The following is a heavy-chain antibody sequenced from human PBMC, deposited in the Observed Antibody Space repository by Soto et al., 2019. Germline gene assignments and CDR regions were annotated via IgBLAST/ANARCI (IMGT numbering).Heavy chain of an antibody. CDR3: ARDLLAATGLAY. CDR1: GDTFTSYY. D-gene: IGHD2-15*01. Sequence: QVQLVQSGAEVKKPGASVIISCKASGDTFTSYYMHWVRQAPGQGLEWMGIINPTGDSTTYAQKGQDRVTMTRDTSTSTLYMELRSLTSEDTALYYCARDLLAATGLAYWGQGTLVTVSS. J-gene: IGHJ4*02. CDR2: INPTGDST. V-gene: IGHV1-46*01.